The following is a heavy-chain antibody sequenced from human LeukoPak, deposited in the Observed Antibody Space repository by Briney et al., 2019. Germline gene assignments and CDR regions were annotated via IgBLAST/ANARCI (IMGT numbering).Heavy chain of an antibody. V-gene: IGHV3-48*04. CDR2: ISSSRNII. Sequence: GGCLRLSCAASGFTFSSYAMSWVRQAPGKGLEWVSYISSSRNIIYYADSVKGRFTISRDNAKNSLYLQMNSLRAEDTAVYYCARLLGIQLWDPFDYWGQGTLVTVSS. J-gene: IGHJ4*02. CDR1: GFTFSSYA. CDR3: ARLLGIQLWDPFDY. D-gene: IGHD5-18*01.